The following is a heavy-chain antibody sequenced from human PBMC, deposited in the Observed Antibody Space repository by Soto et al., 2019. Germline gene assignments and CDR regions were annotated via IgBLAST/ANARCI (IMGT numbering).Heavy chain of an antibody. CDR1: GITYSTYA. D-gene: IGHD5-12*01. Sequence: VASVKVSCKASGITYSTYAIHWVRQAPGQSLEWMGWINAGNGDTRYSEKLQGRVTLTRDTSASTAYMDLSSLRSEDTAIYYCARAISGYVTWGQGTLVTVSS. CDR3: ARAISGYVT. V-gene: IGHV1-3*01. CDR2: INAGNGDT. J-gene: IGHJ4*02.